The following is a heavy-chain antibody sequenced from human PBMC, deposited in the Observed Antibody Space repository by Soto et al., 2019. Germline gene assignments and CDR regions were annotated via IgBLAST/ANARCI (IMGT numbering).Heavy chain of an antibody. V-gene: IGHV4-59*01. D-gene: IGHD2-21*01. CDR3: ARRGDVSKSAL. Sequence: RQPPGKGLEWIGFIHYSGSTNYNPSLKGRVTMSVDTSKNQFSLKLTSVNTADSSNSDCARRGDVSKSALRGHRTPVTGSS. J-gene: IGHJ6*01. CDR2: IHYSGST.